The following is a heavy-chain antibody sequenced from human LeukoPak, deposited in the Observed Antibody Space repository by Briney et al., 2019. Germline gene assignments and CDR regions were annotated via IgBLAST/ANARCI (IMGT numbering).Heavy chain of an antibody. CDR2: INPNSGVT. Sequence: ASVKVSCKASEYTFTGYYIHWVRQAPGQGLEWMGWINPNSGVTDYAQNFQGRVTMTRDTSISTAYMELSRLRSDDTAVYYCARVGGYSGYDSDNWFDPWGQGTLVTVSS. D-gene: IGHD5-12*01. J-gene: IGHJ5*02. CDR3: ARVGGYSGYDSDNWFDP. V-gene: IGHV1-2*02. CDR1: EYTFTGYY.